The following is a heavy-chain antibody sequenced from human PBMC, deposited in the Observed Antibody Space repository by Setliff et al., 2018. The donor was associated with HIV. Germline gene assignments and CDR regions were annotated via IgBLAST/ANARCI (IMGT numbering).Heavy chain of an antibody. CDR2: IYTSRST. Sequence: PSETLSLTCTVSGDSISRYYWSWIRQPPGKGLELIGYIYTSRSTMYNPSLKSRVSISIDTSKKQFSLKVTSVTATDTAVYYCARHLGYASPHDTFDLWGQGTMVTVSS. D-gene: IGHD2-2*01. CDR3: ARHLGYASPHDTFDL. CDR1: GDSISRYY. J-gene: IGHJ3*01. V-gene: IGHV4-59*08.